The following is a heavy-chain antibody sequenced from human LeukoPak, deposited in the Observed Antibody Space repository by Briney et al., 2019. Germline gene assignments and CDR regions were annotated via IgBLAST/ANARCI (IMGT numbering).Heavy chain of an antibody. CDR2: MSFDVNNK. D-gene: IGHD2-2*02. J-gene: IGHJ4*02. Sequence: GGSLRLSCAVSGFTFSNYAMSWVRQAPGKGLEWVATMSFDVNNKYYADSVRGRFTISRDNSKNTLYLQMNSLRAEDTAVYSCARGYCTSSSCYNDYWGQGTLVTVSS. CDR1: GFTFSNYA. CDR3: ARGYCTSSSCYNDY. V-gene: IGHV3-30*04.